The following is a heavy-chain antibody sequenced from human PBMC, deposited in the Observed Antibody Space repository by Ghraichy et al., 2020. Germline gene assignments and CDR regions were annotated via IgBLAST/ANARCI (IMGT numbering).Heavy chain of an antibody. V-gene: IGHV3-33*01. Sequence: LSLTCAASGFTFSSYGMHWVRQAPGKGLEWVAVIWYDGSNKYYTDSVKGRFTISRDNSKNTLYLQMNSLRAEDTAVYYCARELGYCSSTSCSYYYYGMDVWGQGTTVTVSS. CDR2: IWYDGSNK. D-gene: IGHD2-2*01. J-gene: IGHJ6*02. CDR3: ARELGYCSSTSCSYYYYGMDV. CDR1: GFTFSSYG.